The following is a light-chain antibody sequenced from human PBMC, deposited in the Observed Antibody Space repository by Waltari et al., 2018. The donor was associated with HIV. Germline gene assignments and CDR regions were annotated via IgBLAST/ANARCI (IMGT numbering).Light chain of an antibody. CDR1: QSLLHSNGNNY. J-gene: IGKJ4*01. V-gene: IGKV2-28*01. CDR2: LAS. CDR3: MQSLQTPRT. Sequence: IVMTQSPLSLPVSPGEPASISCRSNQSLLHSNGNNYLDWYLHKSGQSPKLVIYLASIRASGVPDRVSDSGSGTDFTLKFSRVEAEDVGVYYCMQSLQTPRTFGGGTNVQIK.